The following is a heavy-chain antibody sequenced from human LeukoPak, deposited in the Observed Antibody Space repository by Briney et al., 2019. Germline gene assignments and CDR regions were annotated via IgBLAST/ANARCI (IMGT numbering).Heavy chain of an antibody. J-gene: IGHJ4*02. V-gene: IGHV3-7*01. Sequence: GGSLSLSCAASGFTFTNYWMSWVRLAPGKGLEWVANIKPDGGAKYYVDSVKGRFTISRDNTRNAVYLQMNSLRAEDTALYYCARDTVGVTDYWGQGTLVTVSS. D-gene: IGHD1-26*01. CDR3: ARDTVGVTDY. CDR1: GFTFTNYW. CDR2: IKPDGGAK.